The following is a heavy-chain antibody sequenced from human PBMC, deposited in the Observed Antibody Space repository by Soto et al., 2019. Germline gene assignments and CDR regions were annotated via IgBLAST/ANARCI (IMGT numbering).Heavy chain of an antibody. CDR3: ARALGGGYDYMDV. CDR2: ISSSSRSI. Sequence: EVQLVESGGGLVKPGGSLRLSCAASGFTLSSYSMNWVRQAPGKGLEWVSSISSSSRSIHYADSVNGRFTISRDNAGNSLYLQMNSLRAEDTALYYCARALGGGYDYMDVWGKGTTVTVSS. V-gene: IGHV3-21*01. CDR1: GFTLSSYS. J-gene: IGHJ6*03. D-gene: IGHD2-15*01.